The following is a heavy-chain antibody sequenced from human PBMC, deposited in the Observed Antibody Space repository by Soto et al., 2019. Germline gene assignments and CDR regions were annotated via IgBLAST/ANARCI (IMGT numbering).Heavy chain of an antibody. CDR1: GFSLSNARMG. D-gene: IGHD6-13*01. V-gene: IGHV2-26*01. CDR2: IFSNDEK. CDR3: ARXPPYSSSWYERENYFDY. Sequence: SGPTLVNPTETLTLTCTVSGFSLSNARMGVSWIRQPPGKALEWLAHIFSNDEKSYSTSLKSRLTISKDTSKSQVVLTMTNMDPVDTATYYCARXPPYSSSWYERENYFDYWGQGTLVTVSS. J-gene: IGHJ4*02.